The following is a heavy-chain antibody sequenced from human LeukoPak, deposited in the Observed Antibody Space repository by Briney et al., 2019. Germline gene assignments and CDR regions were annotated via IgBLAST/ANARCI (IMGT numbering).Heavy chain of an antibody. J-gene: IGHJ4*02. Sequence: ASVKVSCKPSGGTFSSYAISWVRQAPGQGLEWMGRIIPILGIANYAQKFQGRVTITADKSTRPAYMELSSLRSEDTAVYYCARDDGPHDYGDYVTPFDYWGQGTLVTVSS. CDR2: IIPILGIA. V-gene: IGHV1-69*04. D-gene: IGHD4-17*01. CDR1: GGTFSSYA. CDR3: ARDDGPHDYGDYVTPFDY.